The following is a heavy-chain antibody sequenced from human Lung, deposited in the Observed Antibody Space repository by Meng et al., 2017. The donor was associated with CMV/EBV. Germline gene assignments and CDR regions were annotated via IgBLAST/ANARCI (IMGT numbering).Heavy chain of an antibody. Sequence: QGQPVQSGSELKKPGASVKGSCKASGYTFSTYTINWVRQAHGRGLEWMGWISTNTGTPTYSQGFTGRFVFSLDTSVSTAYLQISSLKAEDTAVYYCARGGNFDPWGQGTLVTVSS. CDR3: ARGGNFDP. D-gene: IGHD2/OR15-2a*01. CDR1: GYTFSTYT. V-gene: IGHV7-4-1*02. CDR2: ISTNTGTP. J-gene: IGHJ5*02.